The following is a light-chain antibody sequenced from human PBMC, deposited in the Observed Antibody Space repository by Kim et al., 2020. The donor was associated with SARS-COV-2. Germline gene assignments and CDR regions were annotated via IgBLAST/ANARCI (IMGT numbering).Light chain of an antibody. CDR3: MQALQLPLT. V-gene: IGKV2-28*01. CDR2: LGS. Sequence: PASFSCRSSQSLLYSGGHNYLSWYVQKPGQSPQVLIYLGSNRASGVPDRFSGSGSGTDFTLKISKVEAEDVGIYYCMQALQLPLTFGQGTKVDIK. J-gene: IGKJ1*01. CDR1: QSLLYSGGHNY.